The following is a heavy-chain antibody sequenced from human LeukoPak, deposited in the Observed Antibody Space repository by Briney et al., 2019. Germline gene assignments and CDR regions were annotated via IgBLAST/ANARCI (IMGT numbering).Heavy chain of an antibody. CDR3: ATSNWNYYNY. CDR1: GFTFSSHW. V-gene: IGHV3-7*05. Sequence: GGSLRLSCAASGFTFSSHWMSWVRQAPGKGLEWVANIKQDGSQKYYVDSVKGRFTISRDNAQNSPYLHMNSLRAEDTSVYYCATSNWNYYNYWGQGTLVTVSS. D-gene: IGHD1-20*01. J-gene: IGHJ4*02. CDR2: IKQDGSQK.